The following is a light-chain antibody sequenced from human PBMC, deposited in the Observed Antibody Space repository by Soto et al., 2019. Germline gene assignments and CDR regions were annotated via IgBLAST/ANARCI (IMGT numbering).Light chain of an antibody. J-gene: IGLJ3*02. CDR1: SSNIGSNF. CDR2: TNN. CDR3: AAWDDSLNGPL. Sequence: QSVLTQPPSASGTPGQSVTISCSGSSSNIGSNFVNWYQQLPGTAPKLLIYTNNQRPSGVPDRFSGSKSGTSASLAISGLQSEDEADYRCAAWDDSLNGPLFGGGTKLTVL. V-gene: IGLV1-44*01.